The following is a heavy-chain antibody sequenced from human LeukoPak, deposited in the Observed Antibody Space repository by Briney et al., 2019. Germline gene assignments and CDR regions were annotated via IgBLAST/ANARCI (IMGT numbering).Heavy chain of an antibody. Sequence: SGGSLRLSCVGSGFTLSSYWMSWVRQAPGKGLEWVANMNQDGSDKNYVDSVKGRFTISRDNAKNTLYLQMNSLRAEDTAVYYCAKGRSGIAVAPFDYWGQGTLVTVSS. D-gene: IGHD6-19*01. CDR1: GFTLSSYW. CDR2: MNQDGSDK. V-gene: IGHV3-7*01. J-gene: IGHJ4*02. CDR3: AKGRSGIAVAPFDY.